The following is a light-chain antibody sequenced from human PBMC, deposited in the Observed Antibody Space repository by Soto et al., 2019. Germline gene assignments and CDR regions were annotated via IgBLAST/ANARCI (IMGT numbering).Light chain of an antibody. J-gene: IGKJ1*01. V-gene: IGKV1-5*01. CDR1: QSISRW. CDR2: DAS. CDR3: QQYNGYSGT. Sequence: GDRVIITCRASQSISRWLAWHQQKPGKAPKLLIYDASSLESGVPSRFSGSGSGTEFTLTISSLQPDGFATYYCQQYNGYSGTFGQGTKVDIK.